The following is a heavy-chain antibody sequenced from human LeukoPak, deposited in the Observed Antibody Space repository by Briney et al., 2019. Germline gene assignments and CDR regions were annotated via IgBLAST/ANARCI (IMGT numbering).Heavy chain of an antibody. V-gene: IGHV3-7*03. J-gene: IGHJ6*04. CDR1: GFPFSNSW. CDR2: IKKDGSGI. CDR3: AGGDAMDV. Sequence: GGSLRLSCAVSGFPFSNSWMYWVRQAPGKGLEGVANIKKDGSGISYVESVKGRFIISRDNSRNSLYLQMNSLKVEDTAVYFCAGGDAMDVWGKGTAVTVYS.